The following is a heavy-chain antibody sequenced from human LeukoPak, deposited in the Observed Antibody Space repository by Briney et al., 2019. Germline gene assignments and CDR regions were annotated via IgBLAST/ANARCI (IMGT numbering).Heavy chain of an antibody. CDR2: ISADNGNT. D-gene: IGHD3-9*01. Sequence: ASVKVSCKASGYTFSSYGISWVRQAPGQGLEWMGWISADNGNTNYALKLQGRVTMTTDTSTSTAYMELRSLRSDDTAVYYCARVRDILTGYYNYMDVWGKGTTVTVFS. CDR1: GYTFSSYG. V-gene: IGHV1-18*01. CDR3: ARVRDILTGYYNYMDV. J-gene: IGHJ6*03.